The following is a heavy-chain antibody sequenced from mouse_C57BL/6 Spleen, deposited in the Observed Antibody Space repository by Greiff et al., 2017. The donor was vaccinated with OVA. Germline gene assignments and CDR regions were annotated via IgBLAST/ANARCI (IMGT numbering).Heavy chain of an antibody. D-gene: IGHD1-1*01. J-gene: IGHJ1*03. CDR3: ARSSNYYGSSHWYCDV. V-gene: IGHV1-75*01. CDR2: IFPGSGST. Sequence: VQLQQSGPELVKPGASVKISCKASGYTFTDYYINWVKQRPGQGLEWIGWIFPGSGSTYYNEKFKGKATLTVDKSSSTAYMLLISLTSEDSAVYFCARSSNYYGSSHWYCDVWGTGTTVTVSS. CDR1: GYTFTDYY.